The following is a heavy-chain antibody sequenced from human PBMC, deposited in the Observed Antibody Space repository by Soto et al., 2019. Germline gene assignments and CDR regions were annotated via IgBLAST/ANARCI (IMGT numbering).Heavy chain of an antibody. CDR1: GFTFSSYS. CDR2: ISSSSSYI. Sequence: EVQLVESGGGLVKPGGSLRLSCAASGFTFSSYSMNWVRQAPGKGLEWVSSISSSSSYIYYADSVKGRFTISRDNAKNSLYLQMNSLRAEDTAVYYCARRYSNYVPGPLGFDPWGQGTLVTVSS. V-gene: IGHV3-21*01. D-gene: IGHD4-4*01. J-gene: IGHJ5*02. CDR3: ARRYSNYVPGPLGFDP.